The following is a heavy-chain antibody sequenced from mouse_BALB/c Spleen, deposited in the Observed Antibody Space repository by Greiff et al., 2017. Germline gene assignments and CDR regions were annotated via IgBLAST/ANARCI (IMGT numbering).Heavy chain of an antibody. CDR3: ARGYYDYDVGAMDY. CDR1: GFTFSSFG. Sequence: EVKLVESGGGLVQPGGSRKLSCAASGFTFSSFGMHWVRQAPEKGLEWVAYISSGSSTIYYADTVKGRFTISRDNPKNTLFLQMTSLRSEDTAMYYCARGYYDYDVGAMDYWGQGTSVTVSS. D-gene: IGHD2-4*01. CDR2: ISSGSSTI. V-gene: IGHV5-17*02. J-gene: IGHJ4*01.